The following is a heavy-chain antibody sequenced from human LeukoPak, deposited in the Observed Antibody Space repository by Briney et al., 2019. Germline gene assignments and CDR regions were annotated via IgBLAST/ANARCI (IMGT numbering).Heavy chain of an antibody. Sequence: AGGSLRLSCTASGFTFGDYAMSWVRQAPGKGLEWVGFIRSKAYGGTTEYAASVKGRFTISRDDSKSIAYLQMNSLKTEDTAVYYCTRVRYYDSSGYFAFDAFDIWGQGTMVTVSS. V-gene: IGHV3-49*04. CDR1: GFTFGDYA. J-gene: IGHJ3*02. CDR3: TRVRYYDSSGYFAFDAFDI. D-gene: IGHD3-22*01. CDR2: IRSKAYGGTT.